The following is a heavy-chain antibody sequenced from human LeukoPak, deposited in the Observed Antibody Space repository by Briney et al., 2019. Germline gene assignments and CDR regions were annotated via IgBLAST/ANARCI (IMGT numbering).Heavy chain of an antibody. CDR3: ALCSGGSCYSFDY. CDR1: GYIFTGYY. Sequence: ASVKVSCKTSGYIFTGYYMHWVRQAPGQGLEWMGWINPNGDTNYAQRFQGRVTMTRDTSISTAYMDLSGLRSDDTAGYYCALCSGGSCYSFDYWGQGTLVTVSS. D-gene: IGHD2-15*01. CDR2: INPNGDT. V-gene: IGHV1-2*02. J-gene: IGHJ4*02.